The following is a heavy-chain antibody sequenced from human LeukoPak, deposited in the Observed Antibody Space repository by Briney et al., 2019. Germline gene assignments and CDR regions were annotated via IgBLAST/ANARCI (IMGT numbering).Heavy chain of an antibody. CDR1: GGSISSSNW. V-gene: IGHV4-4*02. CDR2: IYNSGST. D-gene: IGHD3-22*01. J-gene: IGHJ4*02. Sequence: SETLSLTCGVSGGSISSSNWWSWVRQPPGKGLEWIGEIYNSGSTNYNPSLKSRVTMSVDTSKNQFSLKLSSVTAADTAVYYCARDSLGGYYYDSSGCRLGHWGQGTLVTVPS. CDR3: ARDSLGGYYYDSSGCRLGH.